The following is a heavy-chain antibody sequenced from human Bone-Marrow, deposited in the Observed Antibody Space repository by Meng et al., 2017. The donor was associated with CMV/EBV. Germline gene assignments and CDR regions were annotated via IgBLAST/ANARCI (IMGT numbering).Heavy chain of an antibody. CDR1: GFTFSSYW. D-gene: IGHD3-16*01. J-gene: IGHJ5*02. CDR3: ARGFWGP. V-gene: IGHV3-7*01. Sequence: ETLSLTCAASGFTFSSYWMSWVRQAPGKGLEWVANIKQDGSEKYYVDSVKGRFTISRDNAKNSLYLQMNSLRAEDTAVYYCARGFWGPWGEGTLVTVSS. CDR2: IKQDGSEK.